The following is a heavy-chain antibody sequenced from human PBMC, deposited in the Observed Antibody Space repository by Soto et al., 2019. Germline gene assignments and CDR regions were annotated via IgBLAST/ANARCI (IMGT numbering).Heavy chain of an antibody. CDR2: ISGSGGST. CDR3: AKDPGPSIAVAGEFDY. Sequence: EVQLLESGGGLVQPGGSLRLSCAASGFTFSSYAMSWVRQAPGKGLEWVSAISGSGGSTYYADSVKGRFTISRDNSKNPLYLQMNSLRAEDTAGYYCAKDPGPSIAVAGEFDYWGQGTLVTVSS. J-gene: IGHJ4*02. V-gene: IGHV3-23*01. D-gene: IGHD6-19*01. CDR1: GFTFSSYA.